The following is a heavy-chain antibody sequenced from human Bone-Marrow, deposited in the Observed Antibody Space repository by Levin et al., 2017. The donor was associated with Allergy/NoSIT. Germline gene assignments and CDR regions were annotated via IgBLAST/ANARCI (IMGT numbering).Heavy chain of an antibody. V-gene: IGHV1-24*01. CDR2: FDPEDGET. CDR1: GYSLSELS. D-gene: IGHD2-8*01. J-gene: IGHJ4*02. Sequence: WASVKVSCKVSGYSLSELSMHWVRQAPGKGLEWMGGFDPEDGETMYAQKFQGRVTMTEDTSTDTAYMELSSLTSEDTAVYFCAVQMVYTTLDYWGQGTLVTVSS. CDR3: AVQMVYTTLDY.